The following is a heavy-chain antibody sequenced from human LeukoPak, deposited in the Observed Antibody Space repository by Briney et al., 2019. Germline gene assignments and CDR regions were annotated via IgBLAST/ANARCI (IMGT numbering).Heavy chain of an antibody. V-gene: IGHV3-74*01. CDR1: GFTFSTHW. D-gene: IGHD5-24*01. Sequence: GGSLRLSCTVSGFTFSTHWMRWVRQAPGKGLVWVSHIKGDGTSTNYADSVKGRFTISRDNSKNTLYLQMDSLRAEDTAVYYCAKGFHRDGYKNDAYDIWGQETMVTVSS. J-gene: IGHJ3*02. CDR3: AKGFHRDGYKNDAYDI. CDR2: IKGDGTST.